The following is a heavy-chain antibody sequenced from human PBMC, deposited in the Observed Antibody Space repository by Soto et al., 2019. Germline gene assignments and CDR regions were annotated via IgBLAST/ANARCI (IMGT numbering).Heavy chain of an antibody. CDR3: TIREQPLLAF. CDR2: ISSDGNHK. D-gene: IGHD1-26*01. Sequence: QVQLEESGGGVVQPGRSLRLSCAASGFTVGAYTMHWVRQAPGKGLEWVAVISSDGNHKYYTDSVKGRFTISRDTSTNTRFLQMISLSPDDTAVYYCTIREQPLLAFWGQGHLVTVSS. J-gene: IGHJ4*02. CDR1: GFTVGAYT. V-gene: IGHV3-30-3*01.